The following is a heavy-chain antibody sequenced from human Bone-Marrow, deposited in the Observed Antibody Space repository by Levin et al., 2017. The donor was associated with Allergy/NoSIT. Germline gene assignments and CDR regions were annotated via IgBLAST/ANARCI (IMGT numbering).Heavy chain of an antibody. J-gene: IGHJ4*02. CDR2: IYSGGET. D-gene: IGHD2-15*01. CDR3: ARDRRYCSGGRYYCYFDY. CDR1: GFIVSSNY. V-gene: IGHV3-53*01. Sequence: GESLKISCAGSGFIVSSNYMNWVRQAPGKGLEWVSVIYSGGETYYSDSVKGRFTISRDHSKNTVYLEMNNLSVEDTAVYYCARDRRYCSGGRYYCYFDYWRQGTLVTVSS.